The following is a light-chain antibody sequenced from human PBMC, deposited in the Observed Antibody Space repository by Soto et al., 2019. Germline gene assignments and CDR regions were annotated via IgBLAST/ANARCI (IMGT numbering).Light chain of an antibody. V-gene: IGLV2-14*01. J-gene: IGLJ3*02. Sequence: HSALTQPASVSGSPGQSITISCTGTSSDVGGYNYVSWYQQHPGKAPKLMIYDVSNRPSGVSNRFSGSKSGNTASLTISGLQAEDEADYYCGSYTSSSTLVFGGGTKVTVL. CDR1: SSDVGGYNY. CDR3: GSYTSSSTLV. CDR2: DVS.